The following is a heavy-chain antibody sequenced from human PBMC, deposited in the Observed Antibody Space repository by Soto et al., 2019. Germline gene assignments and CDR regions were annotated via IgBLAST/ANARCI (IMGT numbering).Heavy chain of an antibody. V-gene: IGHV1-69*13. CDR1: GGTFSSYA. D-gene: IGHD2-2*01. J-gene: IGHJ4*02. CDR2: IIPIIGTA. Sequence: GASVKVSCKASGGTFSSYAISWVRQAPGQGLEWMGGIIPIIGTANYAQKFQGRVTITADESTSTAYMELSSLRSEDTAVYYCARVEYGCSSTSCPFDYWGQGTLVTVSS. CDR3: ARVEYGCSSTSCPFDY.